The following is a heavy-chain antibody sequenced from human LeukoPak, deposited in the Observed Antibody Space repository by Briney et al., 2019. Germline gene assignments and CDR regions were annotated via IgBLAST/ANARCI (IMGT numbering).Heavy chain of an antibody. CDR1: EFTFSSYW. V-gene: IGHV3-7*01. CDR2: IKLDGSEK. CDR3: ARHRSGGSQDDAFDI. Sequence: GGSLRLSCAASEFTFSSYWMCWVRQAPGKGLEWVADIKLDGSEKYYVDSVKGRFTISRQNAKKSVFLQMNSLRAEDTAVYYCARHRSGGSQDDAFDIWGQGTMVTVSS. J-gene: IGHJ3*02. D-gene: IGHD2-15*01.